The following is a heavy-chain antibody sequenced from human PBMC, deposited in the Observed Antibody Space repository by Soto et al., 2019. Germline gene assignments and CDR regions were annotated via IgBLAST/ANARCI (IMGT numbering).Heavy chain of an antibody. D-gene: IGHD3-10*01. CDR2: IYWDDDK. CDR3: AHRRKSDSGSWRFDP. J-gene: IGHJ5*02. V-gene: IGHV2-5*02. CDR1: GFSLSTSGVG. Sequence: QITLKESGPTLVKPTQTLTLTCTFSGFSLSTSGVGVGWIRQPPGKALEWLALIYWDDDKRYSPSLKNRLTITKDTSKHQVVLTMTNMDPVDTATYYCAHRRKSDSGSWRFDPWGQGTLVTVSS.